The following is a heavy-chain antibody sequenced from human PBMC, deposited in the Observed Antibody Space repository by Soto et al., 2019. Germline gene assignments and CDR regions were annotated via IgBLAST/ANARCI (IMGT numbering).Heavy chain of an antibody. CDR2: IYYSGST. J-gene: IGHJ4*02. CDR3: ARQHDS. V-gene: IGHV4-59*08. CDR1: GGSISSYY. Sequence: PSETLSLSCTVSGGSISSYYWSWIRQPPGKGLEWIGYIYYSGSTNYNPSIKSLVTISVDTSKNLFSLMLSSVTAADTAVYYCARQHDSWGQGTLVTVSS.